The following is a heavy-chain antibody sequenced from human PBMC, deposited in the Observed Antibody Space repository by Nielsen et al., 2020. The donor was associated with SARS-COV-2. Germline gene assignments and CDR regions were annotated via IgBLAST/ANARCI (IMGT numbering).Heavy chain of an antibody. J-gene: IGHJ4*02. V-gene: IGHV3-21*01. Sequence: GGSLRLSCAASGFTFSSYSMNWVRQAPGKGLEWVSSISSSSSYIYYADSVKGRFTISRDNAKNSLYLQMNSLRDDDTAVYYCARASLFGGQNDYWGQGALVTVSS. D-gene: IGHD3-3*01. CDR1: GFTFSSYS. CDR2: ISSSSSYI. CDR3: ARASLFGGQNDY.